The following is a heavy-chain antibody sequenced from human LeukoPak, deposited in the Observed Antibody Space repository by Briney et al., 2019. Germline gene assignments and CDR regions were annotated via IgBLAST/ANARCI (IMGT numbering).Heavy chain of an antibody. J-gene: IGHJ4*02. V-gene: IGHV3-30*04. CDR2: ISYDGSNK. D-gene: IGHD5-18*01. Sequence: GGSLRLSCEASGFTLSSYAMHWVRQAPAKGLEGVEVISYDGSNKYYADSVKGRFTISRDNSKNTLYLQMNSLRAEDTAVYYCAREGWIQLWLGYFDYWGQGTLVTVSS. CDR3: AREGWIQLWLGYFDY. CDR1: GFTLSSYA.